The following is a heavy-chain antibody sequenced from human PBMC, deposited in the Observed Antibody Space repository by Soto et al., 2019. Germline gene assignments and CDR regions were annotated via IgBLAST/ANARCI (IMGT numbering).Heavy chain of an antibody. D-gene: IGHD5-18*01. J-gene: IGHJ3*02. CDR2: ISYDGSNK. V-gene: IGHV3-30-3*01. CDR1: GFTFSSYA. Sequence: GGSLRLSCAASGFTFSSYAMHWVRQAPGKGLEWVAVISYDGSNKYYADSVKGRFTISRDNSKNTLYLQMNSLRAEDTAVYYCARGGNNTAMDDAFDIWGQGTMVTVSS. CDR3: ARGGNNTAMDDAFDI.